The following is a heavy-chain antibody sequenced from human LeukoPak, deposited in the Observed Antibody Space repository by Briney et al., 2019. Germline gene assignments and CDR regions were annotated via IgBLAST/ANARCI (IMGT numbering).Heavy chain of an antibody. D-gene: IGHD1-26*01. V-gene: IGHV1-2*06. Sequence: ASVKVSCKASGYTFTGYYMHWLRQAPGQGLEWMGRINPNSGGTNYAQKFQGRVTMTRDTSISTAYMELSRLRSDDTAVYYCATYNSGSYWGIDYWGQGTLVTVSS. J-gene: IGHJ4*02. CDR3: ATYNSGSYWGIDY. CDR1: GYTFTGYY. CDR2: INPNSGGT.